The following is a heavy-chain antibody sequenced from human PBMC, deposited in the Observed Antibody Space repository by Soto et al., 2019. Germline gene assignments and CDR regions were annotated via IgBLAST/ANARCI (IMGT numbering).Heavy chain of an antibody. CDR1: GFTFSSYA. J-gene: IGHJ6*02. CDR3: AGERGANYYDSSGYYKAHYGMDV. V-gene: IGHV3-30-3*01. Sequence: GGSLRLSCASYGFTFSSYAMHFVLRAPVKVLCLLAVISYDGSNKYYADSVKGRFTISRDNSKNTLYLQMNSLRAEDTAVYYCAGERGANYYDSSGYYKAHYGMDVWGQGTTVTVSS. CDR2: ISYDGSNK. D-gene: IGHD3-22*01.